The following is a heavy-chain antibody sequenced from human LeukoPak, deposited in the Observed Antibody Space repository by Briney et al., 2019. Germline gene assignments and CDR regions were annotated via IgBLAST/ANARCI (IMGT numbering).Heavy chain of an antibody. CDR3: AKNKVSCSSTSCGYYYYGMDV. D-gene: IGHD2-2*01. CDR2: ISGDGGST. V-gene: IGHV3-43*02. CDR1: GFTFDDYA. Sequence: GRSLRLSCAASGFTFDDYAMHWVRQAPGKGLEWVSLISGDGGSTYYADSVKGRFTISRDNSKNSLYLQMNSLRTEDTALYYCAKNKVSCSSTSCGYYYYGMDVWGQGTTVTVSS. J-gene: IGHJ6*02.